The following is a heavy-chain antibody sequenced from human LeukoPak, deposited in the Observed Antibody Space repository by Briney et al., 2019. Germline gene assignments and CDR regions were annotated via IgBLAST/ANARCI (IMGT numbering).Heavy chain of an antibody. Sequence: ASVKVSCKASGYTFTGYYTHWVRQAPGQGLEWMGWINPNSGGTNYAQKFQGRVTMTRDTSISTAYMELSRLRSDDTAVYYCARMYYDILTGYYSWYFDYWGQGTLVTVSS. J-gene: IGHJ4*02. CDR2: INPNSGGT. D-gene: IGHD3-9*01. CDR1: GYTFTGYY. CDR3: ARMYYDILTGYYSWYFDY. V-gene: IGHV1-2*02.